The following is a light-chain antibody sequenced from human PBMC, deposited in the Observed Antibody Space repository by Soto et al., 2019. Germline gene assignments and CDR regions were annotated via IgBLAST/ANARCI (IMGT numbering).Light chain of an antibody. CDR1: QSVSSSY. Sequence: EIVLTQSPGTLSLSPGKRATLSCRASQSVSSSYLAWYQQKPGQAPRLLLYVASGRATGVPDRCSGSRCGAAFFLTISRREPEDFAVYYCQQYGSSPPVTFGQGTRLEIK. V-gene: IGKV3-20*01. CDR2: VAS. CDR3: QQYGSSPPVT. J-gene: IGKJ5*01.